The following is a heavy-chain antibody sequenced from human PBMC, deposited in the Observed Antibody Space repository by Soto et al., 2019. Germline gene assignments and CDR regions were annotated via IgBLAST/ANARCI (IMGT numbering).Heavy chain of an antibody. CDR3: ARSSGWGIDY. V-gene: IGHV3-30*03. D-gene: IGHD6-19*01. J-gene: IGHJ4*02. Sequence: QVQLVESGGTVVQPGRSLRLSCAASGFTFSSYALHWVRQAPGKGLEWVTLISYDASNKYYGNYVKGRFTISRDNYKKTLYLQMASPRAEDTAVYYCARSSGWGIDYWGQGTLVTVSS. CDR2: ISYDASNK. CDR1: GFTFSSYA.